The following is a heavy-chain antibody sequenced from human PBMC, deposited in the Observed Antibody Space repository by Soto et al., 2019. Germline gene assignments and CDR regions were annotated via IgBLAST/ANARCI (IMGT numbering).Heavy chain of an antibody. J-gene: IGHJ4*02. CDR3: AKDGGATPGYFDY. Sequence: QVQLVESGGGVVQPGRSLRLSCAASGFTFSSYGMHWVRQAPGKGLEWVAVISYDGSNKYYADSVKGRFTISRDNSKNTLYLQMNSLRAEDTAVYYCAKDGGATPGYFDYWGQGTLVTVSS. V-gene: IGHV3-30*18. CDR1: GFTFSSYG. CDR2: ISYDGSNK. D-gene: IGHD1-26*01.